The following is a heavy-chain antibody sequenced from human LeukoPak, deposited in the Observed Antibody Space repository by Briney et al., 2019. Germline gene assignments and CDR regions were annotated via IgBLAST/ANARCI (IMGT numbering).Heavy chain of an antibody. Sequence: PGGSLRLSCAASAFTFSSYGMNWVRRAPGKGLEWVSYISSSGSSIYYADSVMGRFTISRDNAKNSLYLQMNSLRAEDTAVYYCARVRSSTDFDYWGQGTLVTVSS. CDR3: ARVRSSTDFDY. J-gene: IGHJ4*02. V-gene: IGHV3-48*03. D-gene: IGHD6-13*01. CDR1: AFTFSSYG. CDR2: ISSSGSSI.